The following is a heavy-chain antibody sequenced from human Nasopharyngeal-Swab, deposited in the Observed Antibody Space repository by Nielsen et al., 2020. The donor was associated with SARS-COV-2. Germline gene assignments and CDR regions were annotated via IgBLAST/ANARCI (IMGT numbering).Heavy chain of an antibody. CDR2: IYYCGST. CDR3: ARGTRGYSLYWYFDL. CDR1: GGSISSYY. V-gene: IGHV4-59*01. D-gene: IGHD3-22*01. J-gene: IGHJ2*01. Sequence: SETLSLTCTVSGGSISSYYWSWIRQPPGKGLEWIGYIYYCGSTNYNPSLKSRVTISVDASKNQFSLKLSSVTAADTAVYYCARGTRGYSLYWYFDLWGRGTLVTVSS.